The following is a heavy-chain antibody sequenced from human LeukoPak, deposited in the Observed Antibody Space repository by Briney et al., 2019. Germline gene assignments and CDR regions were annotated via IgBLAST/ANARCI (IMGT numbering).Heavy chain of an antibody. CDR3: AREGNDYYYDQ. V-gene: IGHV3-21*01. CDR2: ITGDCKYI. D-gene: IGHD3-16*01. Sequence: GGSLRLSCAASGFSFRDYTMTWVRQAPGKGLEWVSSITGDCKYITYADSVKGRFTISRDNAKNSLYLQVASLRGDDTATYYCAREGNDYYYDQWGQGTLVTVSP. J-gene: IGHJ4*02. CDR1: GFSFRDYT.